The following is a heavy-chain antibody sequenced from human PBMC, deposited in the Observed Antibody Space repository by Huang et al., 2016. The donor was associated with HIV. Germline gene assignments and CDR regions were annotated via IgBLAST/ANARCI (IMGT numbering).Heavy chain of an antibody. J-gene: IGHJ4*02. D-gene: IGHD1-1*01. Sequence: QVHLVESGGGVVQPGRSLRLSCAASGFTFSTNPIHWVRQGPGQGLEWVAVLSHEGSTKFYAESVKGRSAISRDNSKNMVYLQIYRLRVEDTGVYYCAREKGLENWGQGTLVTVSS. CDR2: LSHEGSTK. V-gene: IGHV3-30*09. CDR1: GFTFSTNP. CDR3: AREKGLEN.